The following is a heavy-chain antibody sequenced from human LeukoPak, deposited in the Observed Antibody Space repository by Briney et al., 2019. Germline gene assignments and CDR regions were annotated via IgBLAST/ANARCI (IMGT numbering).Heavy chain of an antibody. J-gene: IGHJ4*02. CDR2: IIPIFGTA. D-gene: IGHD3-10*01. CDR1: GGTFSSYA. Sequence: SVKVSCKASGGTFSSYAISWVRQAPGQGLEWMGGIIPIFGTANYAQEFQGRVTITADESTSTAYMELSSLRSEDTAVYHCARERRLLWFGEGSKGFDYWGQGTLVTVSS. V-gene: IGHV1-69*13. CDR3: ARERRLLWFGEGSKGFDY.